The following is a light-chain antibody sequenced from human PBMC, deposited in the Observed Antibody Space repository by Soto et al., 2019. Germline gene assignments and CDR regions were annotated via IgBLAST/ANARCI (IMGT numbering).Light chain of an antibody. J-gene: IGKJ1*01. Sequence: EIVRTQSPGTLSVSPGERATLSCRASQTIDTNLAWYQQKPCQAPRLLIFAASTRATGIPARFSGSGSGTEFSLTITSLQSEDFALYYCQQYKNRPTWTFGQGTKVDIK. CDR3: QQYKNRPTWT. CDR1: QTIDTN. CDR2: AAS. V-gene: IGKV3-15*01.